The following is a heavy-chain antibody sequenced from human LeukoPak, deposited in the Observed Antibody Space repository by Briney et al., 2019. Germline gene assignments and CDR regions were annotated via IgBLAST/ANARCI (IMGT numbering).Heavy chain of an antibody. CDR3: ARVTGELLSGGSVCADY. Sequence: GSLRLSCAASGFTFSSYSMNWVRQAPGKGLEWVSSISSSSSYIYYADSVKGRFTISRDNAKNSLYLQMDSLRAEDTAVYYCARVTGELLSGGSVCADYWGQGTLVTVSS. CDR1: GFTFSSYS. V-gene: IGHV3-21*01. D-gene: IGHD3-10*01. J-gene: IGHJ4*02. CDR2: ISSSSSYI.